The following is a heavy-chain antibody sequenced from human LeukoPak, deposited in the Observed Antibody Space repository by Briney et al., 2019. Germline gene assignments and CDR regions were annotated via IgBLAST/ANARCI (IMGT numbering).Heavy chain of an antibody. CDR2: ISWNSGSI. Sequence: PGGSLRLSCAASGFTFDDYAMHWVRQAPGKGLEWVSGISWNSGSIGYADSVKGRFTISRDNAKNSLYLQMSSLRAEDMALYYCAFSSSSSGGSFDYWGQGTLVTVSS. D-gene: IGHD6-6*01. J-gene: IGHJ4*02. CDR3: AFSSSSSGGSFDY. V-gene: IGHV3-9*03. CDR1: GFTFDDYA.